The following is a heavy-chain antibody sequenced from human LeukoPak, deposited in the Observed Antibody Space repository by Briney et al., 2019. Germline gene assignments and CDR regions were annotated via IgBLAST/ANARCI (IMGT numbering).Heavy chain of an antibody. CDR1: GGSIISGGYS. CDR2: IFHSGST. CDR3: ASMVRGLYYFDY. J-gene: IGHJ4*02. D-gene: IGHD3-10*01. V-gene: IGHV4-30-2*01. Sequence: PSETLSLTCTVSGGSIISGGYSWSWIRQPPGKGLEWLGYIFHSGSTYYNPSLKSRVTISVDRSNNQSSLKLSSVTAADTAVYYCASMVRGLYYFDYWGQGTLVTVSS.